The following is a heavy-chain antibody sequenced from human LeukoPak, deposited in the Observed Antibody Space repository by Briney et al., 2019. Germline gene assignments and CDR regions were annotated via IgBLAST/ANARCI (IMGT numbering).Heavy chain of an antibody. D-gene: IGHD2-2*01. CDR1: GYSFTSYW. V-gene: IGHV5-10-1*01. CDR2: IDPSDSYT. Sequence: GESLKISCKGSGYSFTSYWISWVRQMPGKGLEWMGRIDPSDSYTNYSPSFQGHVTISADKSISTAYLQWSSPKASDTAMYYCARRNEYCSSTSCYLRGFDYWGQGTLVTVSS. CDR3: ARRNEYCSSTSCYLRGFDY. J-gene: IGHJ4*02.